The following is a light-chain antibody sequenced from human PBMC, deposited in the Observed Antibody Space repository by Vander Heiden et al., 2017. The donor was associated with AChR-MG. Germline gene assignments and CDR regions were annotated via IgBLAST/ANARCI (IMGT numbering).Light chain of an antibody. CDR1: QGIASW. V-gene: IGKV1-12*01. Sequence: DIQMTQSPSSVSASVGDRVTITCRASQGIASWLAWYQQKAGKGPKLLIYASSTLQTGVPSRFSGSGFGTNFTLTISSLQPEDFAIYYCQQCNSFPQTFGQGTKVDLK. J-gene: IGKJ1*01. CDR3: QQCNSFPQT. CDR2: ASS.